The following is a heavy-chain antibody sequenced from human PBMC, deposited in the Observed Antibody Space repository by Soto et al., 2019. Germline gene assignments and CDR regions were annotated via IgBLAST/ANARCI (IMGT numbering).Heavy chain of an antibody. Sequence: ESGGGVVQPGRSLRLSCAASGFTFSSYAMHWVRQAPGKGLEWVAVISYDGSNKYYADSVKGRFTISRDNSKNTLYLQMNSLRAEDTAVYYCARKRYCSSTSCYKVPYYYGMDVWGQGTTVTVSS. J-gene: IGHJ6*02. V-gene: IGHV3-30-3*01. CDR2: ISYDGSNK. CDR1: GFTFSSYA. CDR3: ARKRYCSSTSCYKVPYYYGMDV. D-gene: IGHD2-2*02.